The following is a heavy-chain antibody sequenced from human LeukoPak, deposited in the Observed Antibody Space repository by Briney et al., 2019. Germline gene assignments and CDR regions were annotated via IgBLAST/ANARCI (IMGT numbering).Heavy chain of an antibody. CDR2: IYPGDSDT. Sequence: GESLKISCKGSGYSFLSHWIGWVRQMPGKGLEWMGIIYPGDSDTRYNPSFQGQVTISADKSISTAYLQWSSLKASDTAMYYCARHASPYSSNYYFDYWGQGALVTVSS. CDR3: ARHASPYSSNYYFDY. J-gene: IGHJ4*02. CDR1: GYSFLSHW. V-gene: IGHV5-51*01. D-gene: IGHD6-13*01.